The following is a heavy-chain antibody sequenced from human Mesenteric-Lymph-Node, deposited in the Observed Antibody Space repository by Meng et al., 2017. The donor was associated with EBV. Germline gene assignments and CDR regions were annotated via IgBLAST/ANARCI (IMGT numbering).Heavy chain of an antibody. D-gene: IGHD4-23*01. CDR2: KYYSGSA. CDR3: ARDLGGNSDH. J-gene: IGHJ5*02. Sequence: QVQLQESGPGVVKPSETLSLTCTVSGDSISSYYWSWIRQPPGKGLEWIAYKYYSGSANYNPSLKSRVTMSVDTSTNQFSLKLTSVTAADTAVYYCARDLGGNSDHWGQGTLVTVSS. V-gene: IGHV4-59*01. CDR1: GDSISSYY.